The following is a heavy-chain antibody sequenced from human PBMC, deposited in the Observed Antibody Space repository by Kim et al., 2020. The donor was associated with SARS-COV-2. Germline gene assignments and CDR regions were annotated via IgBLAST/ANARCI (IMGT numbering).Heavy chain of an antibody. V-gene: IGHV4-4*02. CDR3: ARDRRVNYYGSGTPDY. CDR2: IYHSGST. Sequence: SETLSLTCAVSGGSISSSNWWSWVRQPPGKGLEWIGEIYHSGSTNYNPSLKSRVTISVDKSKNQFSLKLSSVTAADTAVYYCARDRRVNYYGSGTPDYWGQGTLVTVSS. D-gene: IGHD3-10*01. CDR1: GGSISSSNW. J-gene: IGHJ4*02.